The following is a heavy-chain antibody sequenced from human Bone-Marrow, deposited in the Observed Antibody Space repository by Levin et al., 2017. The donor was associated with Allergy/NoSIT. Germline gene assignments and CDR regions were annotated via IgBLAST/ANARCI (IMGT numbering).Heavy chain of an antibody. D-gene: IGHD1-26*01. CDR3: ARDLPYSGSQIPIWYYGMDV. CDR2: INSDGSST. Sequence: GGSLRLSCVASGFTFSSYWMHWVRQAPGKGLVWVSRINSDGSSTSYADSVKGRFTISRDNAKNTLYLQMNSLRAEDTAVYYCARDLPYSGSQIPIWYYGMDVWGQGTTVTVSS. J-gene: IGHJ6*02. CDR1: GFTFSSYW. V-gene: IGHV3-74*01.